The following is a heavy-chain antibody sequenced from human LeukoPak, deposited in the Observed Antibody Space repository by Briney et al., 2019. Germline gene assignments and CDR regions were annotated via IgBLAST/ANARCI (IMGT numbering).Heavy chain of an antibody. V-gene: IGHV3-7*01. D-gene: IGHD3-22*01. Sequence: GGSLRLSCAASGFTFSSYWMSWVRQAPGKGLEWVANIKQDGSEKYYVDSVKGRFTISRDNAKNSLYLQMNSLRAEDTAVYYCARGGNKRYYHSNKNWFDPWGQGTLVTVSS. J-gene: IGHJ5*02. CDR1: GFTFSSYW. CDR3: ARGGNKRYYHSNKNWFDP. CDR2: IKQDGSEK.